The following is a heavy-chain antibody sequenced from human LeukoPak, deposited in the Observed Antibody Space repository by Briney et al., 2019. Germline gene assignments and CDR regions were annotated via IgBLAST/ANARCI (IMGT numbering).Heavy chain of an antibody. CDR2: IRNDGSNK. CDR1: GFTFSGYG. CDR3: AKDQSSFCSRSSCYVLHY. Sequence: GGSLRPSCAASGFTFSGYGMHWVRQAPGKGLEWVAFIRNDGSNKNSADSVKGRFTISRDNSKNTLSLQMNNLRAEDTAVYYCAKDQSSFCSRSSCYVLHYWGQGTPVTVSS. D-gene: IGHD2-2*01. V-gene: IGHV3-30*02. J-gene: IGHJ4*02.